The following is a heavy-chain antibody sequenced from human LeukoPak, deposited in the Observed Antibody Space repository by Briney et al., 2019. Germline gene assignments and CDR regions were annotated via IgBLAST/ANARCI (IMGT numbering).Heavy chain of an antibody. V-gene: IGHV4-4*02. CDR1: GGSISSSNW. CDR3: ATTPYYYDSGGYSLGDY. Sequence: PSGTLSLTCAVSGGSISSSNWWSWVRQPPGKGLEWIGEIYHSGSTNYNPSLKSRVTISVDKSKNQFSLKLTSVTAADTAVYYCATTPYYYDSGGYSLGDYWGQGTLVTVSS. CDR2: IYHSGST. J-gene: IGHJ4*02. D-gene: IGHD3-22*01.